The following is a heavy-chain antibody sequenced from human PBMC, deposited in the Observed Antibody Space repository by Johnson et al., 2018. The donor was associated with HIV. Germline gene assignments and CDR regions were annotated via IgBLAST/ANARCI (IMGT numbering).Heavy chain of an antibody. CDR3: ARDRGTMIVVGSAFDI. Sequence: QVQLVESGGGLVKPGGSLRLSCAASGFTFSSYAMHWVRQAPGKGLEWVAVISSDGSNEYYADSVTGRFTISRDSSKSALYLQMNSRRAEDTAVYYCARDRGTMIVVGSAFDIWGQGTRVTVSS. CDR2: ISSDGSNE. V-gene: IGHV3-30*04. CDR1: GFTFSSYA. D-gene: IGHD3-22*01. J-gene: IGHJ3*02.